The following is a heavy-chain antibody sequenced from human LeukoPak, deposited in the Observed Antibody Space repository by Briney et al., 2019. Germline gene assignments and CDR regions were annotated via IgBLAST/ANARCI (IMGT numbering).Heavy chain of an antibody. CDR2: ISSSGVTI. J-gene: IGHJ3*02. CDR3: ARGGSYLSAFDI. Sequence: PGGSLRLSCAASGFTFSDYYMSWIRQAPGKGLEWVSYISSSGVTIYYADSVKGRFTISRDNSKNTLYLQMNSLRAEDTAVYYCARGGSYLSAFDIWGQGTMVTVSS. CDR1: GFTFSDYY. D-gene: IGHD1-26*01. V-gene: IGHV3-11*01.